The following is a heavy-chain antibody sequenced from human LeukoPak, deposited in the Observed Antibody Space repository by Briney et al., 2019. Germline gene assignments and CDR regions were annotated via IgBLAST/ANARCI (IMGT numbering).Heavy chain of an antibody. CDR3: ARLYSGTRPPDY. V-gene: IGHV4-39*01. D-gene: IGHD3-10*01. CDR2: IYYRGST. Sequence: SETLSLTCTVSGGSIISSSYYWGWIRQPPGKGLEWIGSIYYRGSTYYNPSLKSRITISIDTSKNQFSLKLGSVTAADTAVYYCARLYSGTRPPDYWGQGTLVTVSS. CDR1: GGSIISSSYY. J-gene: IGHJ4*02.